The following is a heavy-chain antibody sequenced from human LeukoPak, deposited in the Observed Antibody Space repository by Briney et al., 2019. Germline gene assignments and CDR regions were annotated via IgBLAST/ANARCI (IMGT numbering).Heavy chain of an antibody. D-gene: IGHD4-17*01. CDR2: IKQDGSEK. J-gene: IGHJ6*02. CDR3: ARDRTVTTFGIAYYYGMDV. CDR1: GFTFSSHW. V-gene: IGHV3-7*01. Sequence: GGSLRLSCAASGFTFSSHWMSWVRQAPGKGLEWVANIKQDGSEKYYVDSVKGRFTISRDNAKNSLYLQMNSLRAEDTAVYYCARDRTVTTFGIAYYYGMDVWGQGTTVTVSS.